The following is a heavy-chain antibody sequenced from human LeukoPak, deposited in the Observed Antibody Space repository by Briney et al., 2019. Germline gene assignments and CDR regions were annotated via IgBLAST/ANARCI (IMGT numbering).Heavy chain of an antibody. CDR1: GLPFSSYW. J-gene: IGHJ4*02. V-gene: IGHV3-74*03. Sequence: GGSLRLSCEPPGLPFSSYWMLWVRQAPGKGLVWVSRISGDGTIKTYADFVRGRFTISRDNTKNILYLQMNSLKVEDTAIYFCSRSQFDYWGQGVLVTVSS. CDR3: SRSQFDY. CDR2: ISGDGTIK.